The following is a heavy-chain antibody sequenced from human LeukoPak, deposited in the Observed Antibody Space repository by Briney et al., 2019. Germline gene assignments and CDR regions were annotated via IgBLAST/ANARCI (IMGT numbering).Heavy chain of an antibody. Sequence: GGSLRLSCAASGFIFDDYAMHWVRQAPGKGLEWVPGISWNSGSIGYADSVKGRFTISRDNAKNSLYLQMNSLRAEDTALYYCAKDTYANYYDSSGYPANWGQGTLVTVSS. CDR2: ISWNSGSI. CDR1: GFIFDDYA. CDR3: AKDTYANYYDSSGYPAN. J-gene: IGHJ4*02. D-gene: IGHD3-22*01. V-gene: IGHV3-9*01.